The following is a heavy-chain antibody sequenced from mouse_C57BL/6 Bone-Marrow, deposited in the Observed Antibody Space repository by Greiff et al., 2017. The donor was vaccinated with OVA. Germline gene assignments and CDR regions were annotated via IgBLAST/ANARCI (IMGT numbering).Heavy chain of an antibody. J-gene: IGHJ3*01. CDR3: TRILDSSGYGFAY. V-gene: IGHV1-5*01. CDR1: GYTFTSYW. CDR2: IYPGNSDT. D-gene: IGHD3-2*02. Sequence: EVQLQQSGTVLARPGASVKMSCKTSGYTFTSYWMHWVKQRPGQGLEWIGAIYPGNSDTSYNQKFKGKAKLTAVTSASTAYMELSSLTNEDSAVYYCTRILDSSGYGFAYWGQGTLVTVSA.